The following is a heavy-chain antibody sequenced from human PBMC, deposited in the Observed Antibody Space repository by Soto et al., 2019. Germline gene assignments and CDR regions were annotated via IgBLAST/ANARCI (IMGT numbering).Heavy chain of an antibody. Sequence: QVQLQESGPGLVKPSQTLSLTCTVSGGSISSGGYYWSWIRQHPGKGREWIGYIYYSGSTYYNPSLKSRVTISVDTSKNQFSLKLSSVTAADTAVYYCARTRGMVRGVNFRTVVYWFDPWGQGTLVTVSS. CDR1: GGSISSGGYY. D-gene: IGHD3-10*01. J-gene: IGHJ5*02. CDR3: ARTRGMVRGVNFRTVVYWFDP. V-gene: IGHV4-31*03. CDR2: IYYSGST.